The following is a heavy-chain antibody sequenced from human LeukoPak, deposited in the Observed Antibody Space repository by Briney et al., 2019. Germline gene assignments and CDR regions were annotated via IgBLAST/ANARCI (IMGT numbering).Heavy chain of an antibody. CDR2: ISTSVGGT. D-gene: IGHD3-10*01. CDR3: AREGDYYGPGRYNRKAEYSMDV. J-gene: IGHJ6*03. Sequence: GASLKVSCKAFGDTLRNYYIHWGRQAPGQGRERGGVISTSVGGTTYAQKFQGRVTFTRDMSTTTVYMELSGLISEDTAVFYCAREGDYYGPGRYNRKAEYSMDVWGEGTTVTVSS. CDR1: GDTLRNYY. V-gene: IGHV1-46*01.